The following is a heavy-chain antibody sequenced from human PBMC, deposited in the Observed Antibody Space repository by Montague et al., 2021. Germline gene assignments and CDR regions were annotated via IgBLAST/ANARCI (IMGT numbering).Heavy chain of an antibody. CDR1: GGSISSSPFY. CDR3: ARAGPRTYGGDSLDY. D-gene: IGHD3-10*01. Sequence: SETLSLTCTVSGGSISSSPFYWGWIRQSPGKGLEWIGSNYYRGNTYYSPSLKSRVSLSIDTSKNQFSLKMNSVTAADTAVYYCARAGPRTYGGDSLDYWGQGALVTVSS. V-gene: IGHV4-39*01. CDR2: NYYRGNT. J-gene: IGHJ4*02.